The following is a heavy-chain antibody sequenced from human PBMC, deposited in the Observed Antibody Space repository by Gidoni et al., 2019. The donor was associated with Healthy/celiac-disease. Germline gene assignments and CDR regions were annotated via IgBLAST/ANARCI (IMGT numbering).Heavy chain of an antibody. CDR3: ARGDSGWAGVFLQH. CDR1: GGSISSYY. D-gene: IGHD6-19*01. V-gene: IGHV4-4*07. Sequence: QVQLQESGPGLVKPSETLYLTCTFSGGSISSYYCSCIRPPAGKGLEWIVRIYTSGSTTYNPSLKSRVTMSVDTSKNQFSLKMSSVTAADTAVYYCARGDSGWAGVFLQHWGQGTLVTVSS. J-gene: IGHJ1*01. CDR2: IYTSGST.